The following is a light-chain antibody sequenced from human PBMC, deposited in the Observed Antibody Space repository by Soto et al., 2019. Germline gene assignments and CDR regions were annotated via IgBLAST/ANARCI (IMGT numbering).Light chain of an antibody. J-gene: IGLJ1*01. Sequence: QSVLTQPASVSGSPGQSITISCTGTSSDVGAYNYVSWYQQHPGKAPKLMIYAVSNRPSGVSNRFSGSKSGNTASLTISGLQAEDEADYYCSSYTRSSAPDVFGTGTKLTVL. CDR2: AVS. CDR3: SSYTRSSAPDV. V-gene: IGLV2-14*01. CDR1: SSDVGAYNY.